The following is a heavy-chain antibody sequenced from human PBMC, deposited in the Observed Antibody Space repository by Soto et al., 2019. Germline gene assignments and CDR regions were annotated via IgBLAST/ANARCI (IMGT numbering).Heavy chain of an antibody. Sequence: EVLLVESGGGLIQPGGSLRLSCAASAFTVSSSYMTWVRQAPGKGLEWVSVIYSGGSTYYADSVKGRFTISRDDSKNTLYLQMNSLSAEDTAVYYCARAPYSGYLHYYYGMDVWGQGTTVTVSS. CDR3: ARAPYSGYLHYYYGMDV. D-gene: IGHD5-12*01. V-gene: IGHV3-53*01. CDR2: IYSGGST. CDR1: AFTVSSSY. J-gene: IGHJ6*02.